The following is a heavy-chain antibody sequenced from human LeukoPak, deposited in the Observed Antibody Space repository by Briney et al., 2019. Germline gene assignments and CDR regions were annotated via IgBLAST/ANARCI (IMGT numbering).Heavy chain of an antibody. CDR3: AKGGVTMVRGLIINGDFDY. D-gene: IGHD3-10*01. CDR2: INHSGST. Sequence: SETLSLTCAVYGGSFSGYYWSWIRQPPGKGLEWIGEINHSGSTNYNPSLKSRVTISVDTSKNQFSLKLSSVTAADTAIYYCAKGGVTMVRGLIINGDFDYWGQGTLVTVS. CDR1: GGSFSGYY. J-gene: IGHJ4*02. V-gene: IGHV4-34*01.